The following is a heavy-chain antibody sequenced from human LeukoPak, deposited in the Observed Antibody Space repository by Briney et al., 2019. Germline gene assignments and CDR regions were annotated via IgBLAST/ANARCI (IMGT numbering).Heavy chain of an antibody. CDR2: IEQDGSAK. CDR1: GFTFSSYW. Sequence: GGSLRLSCATSGFTFSSYWMNWVRQAPGKGLEWVANIEQDGSAKYYVDSVKGRFTISRDNARNSLYLQMNSLRADDAAVYYCAGGLGWVIDLWGQGTLVTVSS. D-gene: IGHD6-19*01. J-gene: IGHJ5*02. V-gene: IGHV3-7*01. CDR3: AGGLGWVIDL.